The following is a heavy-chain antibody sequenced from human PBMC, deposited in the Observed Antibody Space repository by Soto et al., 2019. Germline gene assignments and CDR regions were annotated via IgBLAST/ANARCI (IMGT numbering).Heavy chain of an antibody. J-gene: IGHJ6*02. Sequence: GGSLRLSCAASGFTFSSYAMHWFRQAPGKGLEWVAVISYDGSNKYYADSVKGRFTIYRDNSKNTLYLQMNSLRAEDTAVYYCARNKLEMIAARSPYYYYYGMDVWGQGTTVTVSS. CDR3: ARNKLEMIAARSPYYYYYGMDV. CDR1: GFTFSSYA. V-gene: IGHV3-30-3*01. CDR2: ISYDGSNK. D-gene: IGHD6-6*01.